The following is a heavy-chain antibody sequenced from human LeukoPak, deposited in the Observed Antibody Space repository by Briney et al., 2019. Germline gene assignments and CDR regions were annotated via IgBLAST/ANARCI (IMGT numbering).Heavy chain of an antibody. J-gene: IGHJ4*02. V-gene: IGHV3-23*01. CDR2: ISGSGGST. D-gene: IGHD6-19*01. CDR1: GFTVSSNY. Sequence: GGSLRLSCAASGFTVSSNYMSWVRQAPGKGLEWVSAISGSGGSTYYADSVKGRFTISRDNSNITLYLQMNSLRAEDTAVYYCAKMYPGSSGWYYFDYWGQGTLVTVSS. CDR3: AKMYPGSSGWYYFDY.